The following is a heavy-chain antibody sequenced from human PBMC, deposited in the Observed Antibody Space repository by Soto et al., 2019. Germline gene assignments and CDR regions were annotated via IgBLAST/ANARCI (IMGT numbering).Heavy chain of an antibody. Sequence: GGSLRLSCAASGFTFSRYWMTWVRQTPGKGLEWVANINQEGSEEYYVDSVKGRFTISRDNAKNSVYLQMNSLRADDTAVYYCARAGPHTSSSGFDYWGQGTLVTVSS. CDR1: GFTFSRYW. D-gene: IGHD6-6*01. V-gene: IGHV3-7*01. CDR3: ARAGPHTSSSGFDY. J-gene: IGHJ4*02. CDR2: INQEGSEE.